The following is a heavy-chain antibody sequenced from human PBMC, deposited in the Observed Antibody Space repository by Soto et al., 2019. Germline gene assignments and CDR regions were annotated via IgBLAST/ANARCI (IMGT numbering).Heavy chain of an antibody. V-gene: IGHV4-34*01. CDR2: INHSGST. Sequence: SATLSITCAVYGGSFSGYYWSWIRQPPGKGLEWIGEINHSGSTNYNPSLKSRVTISVDTSKNSLYLQMNSLRAEDTAVYYCARARGRNSSGWYYFDYWGQGTLVTVSS. CDR3: ARARGRNSSGWYYFDY. D-gene: IGHD6-19*01. CDR1: GGSFSGYY. J-gene: IGHJ4*02.